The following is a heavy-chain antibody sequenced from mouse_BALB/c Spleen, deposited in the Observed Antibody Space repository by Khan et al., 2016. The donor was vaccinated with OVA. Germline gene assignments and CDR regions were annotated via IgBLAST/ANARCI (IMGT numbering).Heavy chain of an antibody. V-gene: IGHV1S136*01. CDR2: IYPFNDGT. J-gene: IGHJ2*01. CDR1: GYTFTSSV. D-gene: IGHD2-12*01. CDR3: ARHSRYDVYCDC. Sequence: VQLKQSGPELVKPGASVKMSCTASGYTFTSSVIHWVRQKSGQGLDWIGYIYPFNDGTKYNEKFEGKATLTSDKSSSTAYMELSSLTSEDAAVYYCARHSRYDVYCDCWGQGTTLTVSS.